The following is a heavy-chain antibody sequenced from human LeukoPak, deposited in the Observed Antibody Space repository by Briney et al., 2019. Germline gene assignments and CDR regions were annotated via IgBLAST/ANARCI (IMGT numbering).Heavy chain of an antibody. CDR3: ARAVPPCTSCYLRSPQRKNYWYFDL. V-gene: IGHV4-34*01. CDR2: INHSGST. J-gene: IGHJ2*01. CDR1: GGSFSGYY. Sequence: SETLSLTCAVYGGSFSGYYWSWIRQPPGKGLEWIGEINHSGSTNYNPSLKSRVTISVDTSKNQFSLKLSSVTAADTAVYYCARAVPPCTSCYLRSPQRKNYWYFDLWGRGTLVTVSS. D-gene: IGHD2-2*01.